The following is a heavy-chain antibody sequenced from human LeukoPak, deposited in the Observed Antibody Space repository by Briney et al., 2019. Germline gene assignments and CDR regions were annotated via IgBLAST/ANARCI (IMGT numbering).Heavy chain of an antibody. CDR2: ISGSGGST. CDR1: GFTFSSYA. J-gene: IGHJ4*02. D-gene: IGHD3-10*01. CDR3: AKDSSGRGLYGSGSIWAPREATFNYFDY. Sequence: PGGSLRLSCAASGFTFSSYAMNWVRQAPGKGLEWVSAISGSGGSTYYADSVKGRFTISRDNSKNTLYLQMNSLRAEDKAVYYCAKDSSGRGLYGSGSIWAPREATFNYFDYWGQGTLVTVSS. V-gene: IGHV3-23*01.